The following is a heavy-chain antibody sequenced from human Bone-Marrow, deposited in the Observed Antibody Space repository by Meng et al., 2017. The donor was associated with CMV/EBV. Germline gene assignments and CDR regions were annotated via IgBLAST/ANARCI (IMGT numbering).Heavy chain of an antibody. Sequence: VQLVQSGAKVKKPGASVKVSCKASGYTFSGYYIHWVRQAPGQGLEWMGWINPNSGGTNYAQNFRGRVTMTRDTSISTPYMELSRLRSDDTAVYYCARGRNYYDSSGYHPFDYWGQGTLVTVSS. V-gene: IGHV1-2*02. J-gene: IGHJ4*02. D-gene: IGHD3-22*01. CDR1: GYTFSGYY. CDR3: ARGRNYYDSSGYHPFDY. CDR2: INPNSGGT.